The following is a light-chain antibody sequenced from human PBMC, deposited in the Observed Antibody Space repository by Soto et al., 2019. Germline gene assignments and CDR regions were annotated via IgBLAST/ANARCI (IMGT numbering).Light chain of an antibody. CDR1: QSISSY. CDR2: AAS. CDR3: QQSYSTPRT. Sequence: DIPMTQSPSSLSKSVGDRVTITCRATQSISSYLNWYQQKPEEAPKLLIYAASRLQSGVPSRFSGSGSGTDFTLTISSLQPEDFATYYCQQSYSTPRTFGQGTKLEI. J-gene: IGKJ2*01. V-gene: IGKV1-39*01.